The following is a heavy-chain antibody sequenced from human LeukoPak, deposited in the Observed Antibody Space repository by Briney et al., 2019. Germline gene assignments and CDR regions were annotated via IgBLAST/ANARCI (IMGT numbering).Heavy chain of an antibody. CDR1: GYSFTSYW. CDR2: IYPGDSDT. V-gene: IGHV5-51*01. D-gene: IGHD3-22*01. Sequence: GESLKISCKGSGYSFTSYWIGWVRQMPGKGLEWMGIIYPGDSDTRYSPSFQGQVTISADKSISTAYLQWSSLKASDTAMYYCASATVDYDSRTDAFDVWGQGTMVTVSS. CDR3: ASATVDYDSRTDAFDV. J-gene: IGHJ3*01.